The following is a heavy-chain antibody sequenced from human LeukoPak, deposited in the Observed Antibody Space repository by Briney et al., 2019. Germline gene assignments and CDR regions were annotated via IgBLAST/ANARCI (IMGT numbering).Heavy chain of an antibody. CDR1: GFTFSSYS. J-gene: IGHJ4*02. Sequence: GGSLRLSCAASGFTFSSYSMNWVRQAPGKGLEWAAVISYDGSNKYYADSVKGRFTISRDNSKNTLYLQMNSLRAEDTAVYYCARDRGFCSGGSCYGEFDYWGQGTLVTVSS. CDR3: ARDRGFCSGGSCYGEFDY. CDR2: ISYDGSNK. V-gene: IGHV3-30*03. D-gene: IGHD2-15*01.